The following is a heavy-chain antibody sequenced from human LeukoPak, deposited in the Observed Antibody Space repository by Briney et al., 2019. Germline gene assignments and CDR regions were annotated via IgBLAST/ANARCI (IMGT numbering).Heavy chain of an antibody. D-gene: IGHD5-18*01. CDR1: GFTFSSYA. Sequence: GGSLRLSCAASGFTFSSYAMHWARQAPGKGLEWVAVISYDGSNKYYADSVKGRFTISRDNSKNTLYLQMNSLRAEDTAVYYCARGRGYSYGCFDYWGQGTLVTVSS. CDR2: ISYDGSNK. V-gene: IGHV3-30-3*01. CDR3: ARGRGYSYGCFDY. J-gene: IGHJ4*02.